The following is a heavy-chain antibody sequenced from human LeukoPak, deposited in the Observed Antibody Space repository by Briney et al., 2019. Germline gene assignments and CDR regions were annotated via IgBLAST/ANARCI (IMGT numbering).Heavy chain of an antibody. CDR3: ARLVGGSYAFDI. CDR1: GSTLSGYT. Sequence: GGSLRLSCAASGSTLSGYTMNWIRQAPGKGLEWISSITGGSNYKHYADSVKGRFIISRDNAKNSLYLQMNSLRAEDTAVYYCARLVGGSYAFDIWGQGTMVTVSS. D-gene: IGHD3-10*01. V-gene: IGHV3-21*01. CDR2: ITGGSNYK. J-gene: IGHJ3*02.